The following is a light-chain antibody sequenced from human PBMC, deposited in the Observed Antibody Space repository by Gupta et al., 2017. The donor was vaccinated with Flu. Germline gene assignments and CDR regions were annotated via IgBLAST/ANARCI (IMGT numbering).Light chain of an antibody. V-gene: IGLV1-40*01. CDR3: QSYETRLSGYVI. CDR1: SSNIGAGYD. CDR2: GDT. J-gene: IGLJ2*01. Sequence: QSVLTQPPSVSGAPGQGITISCTWSSSNIGAGYDVNWYQHLQGKPPKLLIYGDTNRPSGVPARFSGSKSGTSASLAITGLQAEDEADYYCQSYETRLSGYVIFGGGTKLTVL.